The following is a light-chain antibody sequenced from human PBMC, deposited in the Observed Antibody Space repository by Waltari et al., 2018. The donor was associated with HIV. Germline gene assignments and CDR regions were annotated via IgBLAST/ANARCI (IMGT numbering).Light chain of an antibody. V-gene: IGLV7-46*01. CDR3: LLAYAGSRPVV. CDR1: TGAVTSCQH. J-gene: IGLJ2*01. CDR2: DTN. Sequence: QAVVTQEPSLTVSPGGTVTLTCGSSTGAVTSCQHPYWIQQKPGQAPKTLIYDTNTKHSCAPARFSGSLLGGKAALTLSGAPPYDDAKYYCLLAYAGSRPVVFGGGTQLTVL.